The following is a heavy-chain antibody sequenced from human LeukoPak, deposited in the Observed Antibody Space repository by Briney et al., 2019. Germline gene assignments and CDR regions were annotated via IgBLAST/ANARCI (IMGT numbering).Heavy chain of an antibody. CDR1: GFTFSSYS. CDR3: ARELVVVAASEYYYGMDV. J-gene: IGHJ6*02. V-gene: IGHV3-48*01. D-gene: IGHD2-15*01. CDR2: ISSSSSTI. Sequence: GGSLRLSCAASGFTFSSYSMNWVCQAPGKGLEWVSYISSSSSTIYYADSVKGRFTISRDNAKNSLYLQMNSLRAEDTAVYYCARELVVVAASEYYYGMDVWGQGTTVTVSS.